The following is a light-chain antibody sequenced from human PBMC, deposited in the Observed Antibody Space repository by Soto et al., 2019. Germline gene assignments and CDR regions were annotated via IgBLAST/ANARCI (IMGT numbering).Light chain of an antibody. CDR3: TSYGGRSSNHVV. V-gene: IGLV2-8*01. Sequence: QSALTQPPSASGSPGLSVTISCTATSRDVGGNNYVSWYQQHPGKAPKVMIYEVSQRPSGVPDRFSGSKSGNTASLTVSGLQAEDEADYYCTSYGGRSSNHVVFGGGTKLTVL. CDR2: EVS. J-gene: IGLJ2*01. CDR1: SRDVGGNNY.